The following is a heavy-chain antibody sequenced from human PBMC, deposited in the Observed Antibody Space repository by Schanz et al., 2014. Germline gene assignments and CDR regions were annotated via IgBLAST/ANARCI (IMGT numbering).Heavy chain of an antibody. V-gene: IGHV3-72*01. Sequence: EVQLLESGGGLVQPGGSLRLSCAASGFTFSDAWMSWVRQAAGKGLEWVGRVRKKEFSDDTEEYAASVRGRFTISRDDSKNVVNLQMNGLKTEDTAMYYCVREGSTTPVAGLRSFDWLGRFDYWGQGALVTVSS. CDR1: GFTFSDAW. CDR2: VRKKEFSDDTE. J-gene: IGHJ4*02. CDR3: VREGSTTPVAGLRSFDWLGRFDY. D-gene: IGHD3-9*01.